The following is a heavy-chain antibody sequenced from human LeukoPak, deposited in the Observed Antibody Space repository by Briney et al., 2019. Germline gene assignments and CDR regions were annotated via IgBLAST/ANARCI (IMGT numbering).Heavy chain of an antibody. CDR3: AREAGDIVVVVAANGFDY. CDR2: INPNSGAT. CDR1: GYTFTGYY. J-gene: IGHJ4*02. Sequence: ASVKVSCQASGYTFTGYYMHWVRQAPGQGLEWMGWINPNSGATNYAQKFQGRVTMTRDTSISTAYMELSRLRSDDTAVYYCAREAGDIVVVVAANGFDYWGQGTLVTASS. V-gene: IGHV1-2*02. D-gene: IGHD2-15*01.